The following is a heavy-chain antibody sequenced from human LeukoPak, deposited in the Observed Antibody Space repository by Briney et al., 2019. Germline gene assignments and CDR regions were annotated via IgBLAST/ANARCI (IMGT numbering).Heavy chain of an antibody. Sequence: GGSLTLSCAASGFTFSSYAMSWVRQAPGKGLEWVSAISGSGGSTYYADSVKGRFTISRDNSKNTLYLQMNSLRAEDTAVYYCAKGSRGRIVGATPNWGQGTLVTVSS. CDR2: ISGSGGST. CDR1: GFTFSSYA. D-gene: IGHD1-26*01. J-gene: IGHJ4*02. V-gene: IGHV3-23*01. CDR3: AKGSRGRIVGATPN.